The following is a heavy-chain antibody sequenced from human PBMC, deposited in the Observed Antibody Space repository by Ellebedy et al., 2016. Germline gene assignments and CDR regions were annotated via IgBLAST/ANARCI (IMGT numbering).Heavy chain of an antibody. Sequence: SETLSLXXAVYGGSFSGYYWSWIRQPPGKGLEWIGEINHSGSTNYNPSLKSRVTISVDTSKNQFSLKLSSVTAADTAVYYCARDMGGRFGELHHYYYYNGMDVWGQGTTVTVSS. J-gene: IGHJ6*02. CDR2: INHSGST. V-gene: IGHV4-34*01. D-gene: IGHD3-10*01. CDR3: ARDMGGRFGELHHYYYYNGMDV. CDR1: GGSFSGYY.